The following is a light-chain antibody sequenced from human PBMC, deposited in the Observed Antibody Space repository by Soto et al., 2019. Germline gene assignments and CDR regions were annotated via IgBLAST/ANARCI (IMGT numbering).Light chain of an antibody. Sequence: QSVLTQPASVSVSPGQSITISCTGTSSDVGHYNYVSWYQQHPGEAPKLMISEVSNRPSGVSSRFSGSKSGNTASLTISGLQADDEADYYCNSYTSSSTHVFGTGTKVTVL. J-gene: IGLJ1*01. CDR3: NSYTSSSTHV. V-gene: IGLV2-14*01. CDR2: EVS. CDR1: SSDVGHYNY.